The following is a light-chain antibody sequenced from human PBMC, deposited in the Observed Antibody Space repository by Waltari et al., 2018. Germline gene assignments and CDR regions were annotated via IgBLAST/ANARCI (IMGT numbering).Light chain of an antibody. Sequence: QPVLTQPPSSSASPGESARLPCNLPSDINVGDFILYSYQQTPGSPPRFLLYYNSDEEKAQVSGVPSRFAGSKDASANAGILLISGLQSEDEADYYCMFWPSNVWVCGGGTKLTVL. CDR1: SDINVGDFI. V-gene: IGLV5-37*01. CDR3: MFWPSNVWV. CDR2: YNSDEEK. J-gene: IGLJ3*02.